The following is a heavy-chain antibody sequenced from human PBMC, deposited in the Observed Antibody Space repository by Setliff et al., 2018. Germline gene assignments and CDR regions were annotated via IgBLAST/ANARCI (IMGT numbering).Heavy chain of an antibody. CDR3: ARDRTAYSYGLDV. CDR2: VYHNGNT. CDR1: GGSISPYF. Sequence: SETLSLTCTVSGGSISPYFWSWIRQPPGKGLEWIGYVYHNGNTNFNPSLKTRVNMSVDTSKNQIALNLKSVTAADTAVYYCARDRTAYSYGLDVWGQGTTVTVSS. J-gene: IGHJ6*02. D-gene: IGHD5-18*01. V-gene: IGHV4-59*01.